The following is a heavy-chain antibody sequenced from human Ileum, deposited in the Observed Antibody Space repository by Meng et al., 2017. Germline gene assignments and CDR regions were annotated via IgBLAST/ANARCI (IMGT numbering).Heavy chain of an antibody. CDR3: ARWGHHGELDY. CDR2: VDPKTGGT. J-gene: IGHJ4*02. CDR1: GYTFSDYY. Sequence: QVQLVHSWAVGRTPGASVSVSCNASGYTFSDYYVQWVRQAPGQGLEWLAWVDPKTGGTNSAQKFQDRVTMTSDTSATTAYMELTRLTSDDTAVYYCARWGHHGELDYWGQGTLVTVSS. D-gene: IGHD4-17*01. V-gene: IGHV1-2*02.